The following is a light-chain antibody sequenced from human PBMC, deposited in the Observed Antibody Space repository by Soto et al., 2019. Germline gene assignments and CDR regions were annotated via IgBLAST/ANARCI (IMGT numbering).Light chain of an antibody. CDR3: SSHTGRGTTL. CDR1: NSDAGSYNY. Sequence: QSALTQPASVSGSPGQSIAISCTGTNSDAGSYNYVSWYQQHPGKAPKLMIFEVSNRPSGVSNRFSGSKSGNTASLTISGLQAEDEADYYCSSHTGRGTTLFGGGTKLTVL. V-gene: IGLV2-14*01. CDR2: EVS. J-gene: IGLJ2*01.